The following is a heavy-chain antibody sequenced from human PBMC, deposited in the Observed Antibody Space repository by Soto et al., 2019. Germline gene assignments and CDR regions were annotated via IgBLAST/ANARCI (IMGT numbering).Heavy chain of an antibody. Sequence: VWSMRLSCAASGFTFSSYSMNWVRQAPGKGLEWVSSISSSSSYIYYADSVKGRFTISRDNAKNSLYLQMNSLRAEDTAVYYCARDLANSSTSPEVSGQGTPVTVSS. CDR2: ISSSSSYI. D-gene: IGHD2-2*01. J-gene: IGHJ6*02. CDR1: GFTFSSYS. V-gene: IGHV3-21*01. CDR3: ARDLANSSTSPEV.